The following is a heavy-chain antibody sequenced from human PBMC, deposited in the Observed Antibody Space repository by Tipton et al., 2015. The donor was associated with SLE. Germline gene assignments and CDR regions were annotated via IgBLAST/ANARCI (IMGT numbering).Heavy chain of an antibody. CDR1: GGFISTYY. V-gene: IGHV4-59*08. D-gene: IGHD1-26*01. Sequence: TLSLTCTVFGGFISTYYWSWIRQPPGKGLEWIGYIYYTGSTNYNPSLKSRVTTSVDPSKNQFSLKLSSVTAADTAVYYCATTGDSGSYHAFDYWGQGTLVTVSS. CDR3: ATTGDSGSYHAFDY. J-gene: IGHJ4*02. CDR2: IYYTGST.